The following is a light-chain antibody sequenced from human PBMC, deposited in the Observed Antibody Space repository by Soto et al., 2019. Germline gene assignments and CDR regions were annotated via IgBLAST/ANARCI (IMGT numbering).Light chain of an antibody. J-gene: IGKJ5*01. Sequence: DIQMTQYPSSVSASVGDRFTISFRASEDINSRLAWYQQKPGNAPKLLIYAAFILQSGVPSRFSGYGSGTDFTLSISSLQPEDFATYYCQQADSFPITFGQGTRLEV. CDR3: QQADSFPIT. V-gene: IGKV1-12*01. CDR1: EDINSR. CDR2: AAF.